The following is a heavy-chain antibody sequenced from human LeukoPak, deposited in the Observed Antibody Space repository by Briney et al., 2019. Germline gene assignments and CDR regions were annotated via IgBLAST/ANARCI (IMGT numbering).Heavy chain of an antibody. D-gene: IGHD6-19*01. J-gene: IGHJ3*02. CDR2: IIGGGGST. CDR1: GFPFSSHG. Sequence: PGGTLRLSCAASGFPFSSHGMSWVRQAPGKGLEWVSGIIGGGGSTYYADSVKGRFTISGDNSRNTLFLQMNSLRAEDTAVYYCARPYTSDYRGAFDIWGQGTMVTVSS. V-gene: IGHV3-23*01. CDR3: ARPYTSDYRGAFDI.